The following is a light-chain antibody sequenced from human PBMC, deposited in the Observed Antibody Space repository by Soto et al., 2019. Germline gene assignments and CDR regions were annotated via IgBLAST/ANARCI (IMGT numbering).Light chain of an antibody. Sequence: SYELTQPPSVSVAPGQTASITCSGDKLGDKYACWYQQKPGQYPVLVIYQDSKRPSGIPERFSGSNSGNTATLTISGTQAMVEADYYCQAWDSSTVVFGGGTKLTVL. CDR3: QAWDSSTVV. CDR1: KLGDKY. J-gene: IGLJ2*01. CDR2: QDS. V-gene: IGLV3-1*01.